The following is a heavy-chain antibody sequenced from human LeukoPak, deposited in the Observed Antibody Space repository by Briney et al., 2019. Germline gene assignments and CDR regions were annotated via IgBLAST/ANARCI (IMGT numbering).Heavy chain of an antibody. Sequence: GGSLRLSCAASGFTFSSYGMNWVRQAPGKGLEWVSSISSSSSYIYYADSVKGRFTISRDNAKNSLYVQMNSLRAEDTAVYYCAKGKDYYLDYWGQGTLVTVSS. V-gene: IGHV3-21*01. CDR1: GFTFSSYG. D-gene: IGHD3-10*01. CDR3: AKGKDYYLDY. CDR2: ISSSSSYI. J-gene: IGHJ4*02.